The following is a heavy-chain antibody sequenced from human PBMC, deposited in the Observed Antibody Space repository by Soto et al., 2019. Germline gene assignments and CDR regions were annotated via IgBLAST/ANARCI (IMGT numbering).Heavy chain of an antibody. D-gene: IGHD1-20*01. J-gene: IGHJ4*02. CDR1: GFAFSGSA. CDR3: LTGTNFDY. V-gene: IGHV3-73*01. CDR2: IRSKGNNYAT. Sequence: GGSLRLSCAASGFAFSGSAVDWVRQASGKGLEWVGRIRSKGNNYATAYAPSLKGRFSISRDDSQSTAYLQMNSLKTEDTAVYYCLTGTNFDYWGQGTLVTVSS.